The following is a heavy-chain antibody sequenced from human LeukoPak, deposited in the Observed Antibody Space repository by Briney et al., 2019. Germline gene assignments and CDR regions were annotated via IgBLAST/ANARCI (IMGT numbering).Heavy chain of an antibody. CDR2: ISAYSGNT. Sequence: ASVKVSCKASGYTFTSYGISWVRQAPGQGLEWMGWISAYSGNTNYAQKFQGRVTMTTDTSTSTVCMELRSLTSDDTAVYYCARDEAAAGTFFDYWGQGTLVTVSS. J-gene: IGHJ4*02. CDR3: ARDEAAAGTFFDY. D-gene: IGHD6-13*01. V-gene: IGHV1-18*01. CDR1: GYTFTSYG.